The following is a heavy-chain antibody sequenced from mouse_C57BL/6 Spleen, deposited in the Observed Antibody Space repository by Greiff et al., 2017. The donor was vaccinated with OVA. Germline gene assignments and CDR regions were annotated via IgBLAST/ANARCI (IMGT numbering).Heavy chain of an antibody. V-gene: IGHV1-26*01. CDR2: INPNNGGT. Sequence: VQLQQSGPELVKPGASVKISCKASGYTFTDYYMNWVKQSHGKSLEWIGDINPNNGGTSYNQKFKGKATLTVDKSSSTAYMELRSLTSEDSAVYYCASSFITYFDYWGQGTTLTVSS. CDR3: ASSFITYFDY. D-gene: IGHD1-1*01. J-gene: IGHJ2*01. CDR1: GYTFTDYY.